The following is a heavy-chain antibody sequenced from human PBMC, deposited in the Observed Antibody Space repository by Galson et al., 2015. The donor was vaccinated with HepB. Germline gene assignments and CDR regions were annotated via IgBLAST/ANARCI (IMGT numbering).Heavy chain of an antibody. CDR1: GFTFSSYA. Sequence: SLRLSCAASGFTFSSYAMHWVRQAPGKGREWVGVISYDGSNKYYADSVKGRFTISRDNSKNTLYLQMNSLRTEDTAVYYCARVGIVGATVGWFDPWGQGTLVTVSS. D-gene: IGHD1-26*01. J-gene: IGHJ5*02. V-gene: IGHV3-30*04. CDR3: ARVGIVGATVGWFDP. CDR2: ISYDGSNK.